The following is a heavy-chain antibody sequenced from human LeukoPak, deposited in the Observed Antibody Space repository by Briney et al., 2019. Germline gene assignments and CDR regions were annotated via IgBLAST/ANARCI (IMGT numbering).Heavy chain of an antibody. D-gene: IGHD2-2*01. V-gene: IGHV4-59*08. CDR1: GGSISSYY. CDR2: IYYSGST. CDR3: ARMDCSSTSCYGLDYYGMDV. Sequence: SETLSLTCTVSGGSISSYYWSWIRQPPGKGLEWIGYIYYSGSTNHNPSLKSRVTISVDTSKNQFSLKLSSVTAADTAVYYCARMDCSSTSCYGLDYYGMDVWGQGTTVTVSS. J-gene: IGHJ6*02.